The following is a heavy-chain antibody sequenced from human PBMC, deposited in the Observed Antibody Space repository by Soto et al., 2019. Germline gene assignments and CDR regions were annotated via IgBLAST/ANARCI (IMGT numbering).Heavy chain of an antibody. D-gene: IGHD7-27*01. J-gene: IGHJ4*02. Sequence: QVQLVQSGAEVKKPGASVKVSCKAAAYTFTSYDINWVRQATGQDFEWMGWMNPNNGNTAYAQKFQGRVTMTRDTSKSTAFMELSSPTSEDTVVYYCARGPRNWGVDYWGQGTLVTVSS. CDR2: MNPNNGNT. CDR3: ARGPRNWGVDY. V-gene: IGHV1-8*01. CDR1: AYTFTSYD.